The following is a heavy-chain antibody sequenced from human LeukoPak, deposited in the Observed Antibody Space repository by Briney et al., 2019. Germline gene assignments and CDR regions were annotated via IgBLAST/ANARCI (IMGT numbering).Heavy chain of an antibody. CDR3: ARHVESGELLSPFDY. CDR2: IYYSGST. J-gene: IGHJ4*02. D-gene: IGHD3-10*01. Sequence: SETLSLTCTVSGGSISSSSYYWGWIRQPPGKGLEWIGSIYYSGSTYYNPSFKSRVTISVDTSKNQFSLKLSSVTAADTAVYYCARHVESGELLSPFDYWGQGTLVTVSS. CDR1: GGSISSSSYY. V-gene: IGHV4-39*01.